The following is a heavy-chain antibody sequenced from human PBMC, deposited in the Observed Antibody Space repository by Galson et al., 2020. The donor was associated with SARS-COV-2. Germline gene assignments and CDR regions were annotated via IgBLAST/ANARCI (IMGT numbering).Heavy chain of an antibody. CDR1: GFTFSSYG. CDR2: IWYDGSNK. J-gene: IGHJ4*02. D-gene: IGHD3-22*01. Sequence: GGSLRLSCAASGFTFSSYGMHWVRQAPGKGLEWVAGIWYDGSNKYYADSVKGRFTISRDNSKNTLYLQMNSLRAEDTAVYYCARGVYDSSGFLGYYFDYWGQGTLVTVSS. V-gene: IGHV3-33*01. CDR3: ARGVYDSSGFLGYYFDY.